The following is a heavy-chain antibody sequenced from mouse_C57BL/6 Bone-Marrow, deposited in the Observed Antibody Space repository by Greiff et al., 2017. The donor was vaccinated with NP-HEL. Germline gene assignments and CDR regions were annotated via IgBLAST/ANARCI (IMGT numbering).Heavy chain of an antibody. V-gene: IGHV5-12*01. CDR1: GFTFSDYY. Sequence: EVQLVESGGGLVQPGGSLKLSCAASGFTFSDYYMYWVRQTPEKRLEWVAYISNGGGSTYYPDTVKGRFTISRDNAKNTLYLQMSRLKSEDTAMYYCARGRALLLRYYAMDYWGQGTSVTVSS. D-gene: IGHD1-1*01. CDR2: ISNGGGST. CDR3: ARGRALLLRYYAMDY. J-gene: IGHJ4*01.